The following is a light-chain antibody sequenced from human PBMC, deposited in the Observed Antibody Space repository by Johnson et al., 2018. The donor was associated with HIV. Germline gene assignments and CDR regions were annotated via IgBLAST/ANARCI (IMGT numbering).Light chain of an antibody. CDR2: KND. CDR3: GTWDSSLRAGF. Sequence: HSVLTQPPSVSAAPGRWVTVSCSGTTSNIGDHSVSWYQQLPGTAPKLIIYKNDKRPSGIPDRFSGSKSGTSATLGVTGLPTGDEADYYCGTWDSSLRAGFFGTGTKVTVL. CDR1: TSNIGDHS. V-gene: IGLV1-51*02. J-gene: IGLJ1*01.